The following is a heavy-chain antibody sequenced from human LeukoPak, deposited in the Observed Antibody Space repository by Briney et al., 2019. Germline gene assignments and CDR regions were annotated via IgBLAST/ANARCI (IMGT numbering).Heavy chain of an antibody. V-gene: IGHV4-30-4*01. Sequence: SETLSLTCTVSGGSISSGDYYWRWIRQPPGKGLEWIGYIYYSGSTYYNPSLESRVTISVDTSKNQFSLKLSSVTAADTAVYYCARRNDYGDYWGQGTLVTVSS. CDR3: ARRNDYGDY. J-gene: IGHJ4*02. D-gene: IGHD1-14*01. CDR2: IYYSGST. CDR1: GGSISSGDYY.